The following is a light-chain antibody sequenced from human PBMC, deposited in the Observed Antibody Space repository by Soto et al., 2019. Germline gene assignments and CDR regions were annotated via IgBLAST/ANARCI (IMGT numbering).Light chain of an antibody. Sequence: QSALTQPASVSGAPGQSITISCTGTNSYNLVSWFQQNPGKAPKLMIYEDVKRPSGVSNRFSGSKSGNTASLTISGLQAEDEADYYCSSYASSTVIFGGGTKLTVL. J-gene: IGLJ2*01. CDR1: NSYNL. V-gene: IGLV2-14*02. CDR3: SSYASSTVI. CDR2: EDV.